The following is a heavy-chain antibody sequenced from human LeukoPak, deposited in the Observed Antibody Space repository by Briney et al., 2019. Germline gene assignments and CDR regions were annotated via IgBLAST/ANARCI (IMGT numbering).Heavy chain of an antibody. CDR1: EFTFTRYA. Sequence: GGSLRLSCAASEFTFTRYAMYWVRQAPGKGLEWVALISYDGSNKYYADSVKGRFTISRDNSKNTVYLQMNSPRAEDTAVYYWARVGGDILSGHSTGYYYAMDVWGQWTTVTVSS. D-gene: IGHD3-9*01. J-gene: IGHJ6*02. CDR3: ARVGGDILSGHSTGYYYAMDV. CDR2: ISYDGSNK. V-gene: IGHV3-30*04.